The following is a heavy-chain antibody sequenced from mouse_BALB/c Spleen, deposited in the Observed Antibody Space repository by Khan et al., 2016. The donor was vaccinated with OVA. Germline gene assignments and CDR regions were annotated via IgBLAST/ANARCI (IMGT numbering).Heavy chain of an antibody. V-gene: IGHV2-6-7*01. J-gene: IGHJ3*01. CDR1: GFSFIGYG. D-gene: IGHD1-2*01. CDR3: ARELRLGGFAF. Sequence: QVQLKQSGPGLVAPSQSLSITCIVSGFSFIGYGVNWVRQPPGKGLEWLGMIWGDGSTDYNSVLKSRLSITTDKSKSQVFIRMSSLQTEDSAGYYCARELRLGGFAFWGQGTLVTVSA. CDR2: IWGDGST.